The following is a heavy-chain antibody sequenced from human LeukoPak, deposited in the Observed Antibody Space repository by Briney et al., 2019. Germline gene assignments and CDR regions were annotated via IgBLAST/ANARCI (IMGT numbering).Heavy chain of an antibody. CDR3: ARGEKYYYGSGSLPCPLDY. CDR1: GYTFTSYG. D-gene: IGHD3-10*01. J-gene: IGHJ4*02. Sequence: ASVKVSCKASGYTFTSYGISWVRQAPGQGLEWMGWISAYNGNTNYAQKLQGRVTMTTDTSTSTAYMELRSLRSDDTAVYYCARGEKYYYGSGSLPCPLDYWGQGTLVTVSS. V-gene: IGHV1-18*01. CDR2: ISAYNGNT.